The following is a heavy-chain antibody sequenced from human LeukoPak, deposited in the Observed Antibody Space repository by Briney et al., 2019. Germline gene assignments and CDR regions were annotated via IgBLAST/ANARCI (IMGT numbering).Heavy chain of an antibody. CDR1: GFTFSSYS. CDR3: ARDNESSGWSDY. Sequence: GGSLRLSCAASGFTFSSYSMNWVRQAPGKGLEWVSSISSSSSYIYYADSVKGRFTISRDNAKNSLYLQMNSLRAEDTAVYYCARDNESSGWSDYWGQGTLVTVSS. CDR2: ISSSSSYI. J-gene: IGHJ4*02. D-gene: IGHD6-19*01. V-gene: IGHV3-21*01.